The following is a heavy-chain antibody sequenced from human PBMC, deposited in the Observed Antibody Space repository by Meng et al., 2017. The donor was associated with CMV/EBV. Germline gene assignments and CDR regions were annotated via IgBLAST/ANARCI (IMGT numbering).Heavy chain of an antibody. CDR3: ARWYYYDSSGYYDGGSSVDY. V-gene: IGHV3-7*01. CDR1: GFTFSSYW. CDR2: IKQDGSEK. J-gene: IGHJ4*02. D-gene: IGHD3-22*01. Sequence: GESLKISCAASGFTFSSYWMSWVRQAPGKGLEWVASIKQDGSEKYYVDSVKGRFTISRDNAKNSLYLQMNSLRAEDTAVYYCARWYYYDSSGYYDGGSSVDYWGQGTLVTVSS.